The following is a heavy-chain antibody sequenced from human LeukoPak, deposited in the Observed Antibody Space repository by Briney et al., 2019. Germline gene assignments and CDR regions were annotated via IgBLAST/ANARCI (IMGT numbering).Heavy chain of an antibody. D-gene: IGHD6-6*01. CDR1: GYTFTGYY. CDR2: INPNTGGT. Sequence: VKVSCKASGYTFTGYYIHWVRQAPGQGLEWMGWINPNTGGTNCAQKFQGRVTMTRDTSISTAYMDLRRLTSDDTAVYYCARAPGYRENDPSIAARGDYWGQGTLVTVSS. V-gene: IGHV1-2*02. CDR3: ARAPGYRENDPSIAARGDY. J-gene: IGHJ4*02.